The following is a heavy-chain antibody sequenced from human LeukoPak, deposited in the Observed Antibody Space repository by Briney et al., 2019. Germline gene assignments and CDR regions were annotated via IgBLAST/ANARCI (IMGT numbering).Heavy chain of an antibody. V-gene: IGHV3-9*03. J-gene: IGHJ3*02. D-gene: IGHD2-2*01. Sequence: GGSLRLSCAASGFTFDDYAMHWVRQAPGKGLEWVSGISWNSGSIGYADSVKGRFTISRDNAKNSLYLQMNSLRAEDMALYYCATQLLGAFDIWGQGTMVTVSS. CDR2: ISWNSGSI. CDR1: GFTFDDYA. CDR3: ATQLLGAFDI.